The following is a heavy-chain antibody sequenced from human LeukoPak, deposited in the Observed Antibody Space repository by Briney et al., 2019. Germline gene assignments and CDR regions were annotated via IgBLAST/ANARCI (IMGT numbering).Heavy chain of an antibody. CDR2: ISGSGGST. CDR1: GFTFSSYE. CDR3: AKDYYGSGNYPLYFHY. D-gene: IGHD3-10*01. V-gene: IGHV3-23*01. Sequence: HSGGSLRLSCAASGFTFSSYEMNWVRQAPGKGLEWVSGISGSGGSTHYADSVKGRFTISRDNSKKTVYLQMNSLRGEDTAVYYCAKDYYGSGNYPLYFHYWGQGTLVTVSS. J-gene: IGHJ4*02.